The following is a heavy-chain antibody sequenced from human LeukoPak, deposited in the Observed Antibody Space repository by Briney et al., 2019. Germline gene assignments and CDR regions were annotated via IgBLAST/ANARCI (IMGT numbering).Heavy chain of an antibody. CDR2: IYYSGST. CDR3: ARDAPHDYGDYRPFDP. CDR1: GGSISSYY. J-gene: IGHJ5*02. V-gene: IGHV4-59*01. Sequence: SETLSLTCTVSGGSISSYYWSWIRQPPGKGLEWIGYIYYSGSTNYNPSLKSRVTISVDTSKNQFSLKLSSVTAADTAVYYCARDAPHDYGDYRPFDPWGQGTLVTVSS. D-gene: IGHD4-17*01.